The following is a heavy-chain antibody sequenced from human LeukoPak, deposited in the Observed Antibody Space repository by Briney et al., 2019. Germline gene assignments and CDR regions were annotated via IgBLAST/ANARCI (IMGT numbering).Heavy chain of an antibody. CDR3: TRHNYDRSGYGAFDI. CDR2: IRSKTNNYAT. D-gene: IGHD3-22*01. V-gene: IGHV3-73*01. J-gene: IGHJ3*02. Sequence: GGCLKLSCAASGFTFSGSDIHWVRQASGKGLEWVGHIRSKTNNYATADAASVKGRFAFSRDDSKNTAYIQMNSLKTEDTAVYYCTRHNYDRSGYGAFDIWGQGTMVTVSS. CDR1: GFTFSGSD.